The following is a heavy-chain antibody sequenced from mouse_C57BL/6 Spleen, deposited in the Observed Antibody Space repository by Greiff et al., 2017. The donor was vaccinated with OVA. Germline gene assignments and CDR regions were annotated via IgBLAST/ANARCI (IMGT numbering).Heavy chain of an antibody. D-gene: IGHD2-3*01. CDR1: GYAFSSSW. J-gene: IGHJ3*01. Sequence: QVQLKQSGPELVKPGASVKISCKASGYAFSSSWMNWVKQRPGKGLEWIGRIYPGDGDTNYNGKFKGKATLTADKSSSTAYMQLSSLTSEDSAVYFCAREGGRHDPWFAYWGQGTLVTVSA. V-gene: IGHV1-82*01. CDR3: AREGGRHDPWFAY. CDR2: IYPGDGDT.